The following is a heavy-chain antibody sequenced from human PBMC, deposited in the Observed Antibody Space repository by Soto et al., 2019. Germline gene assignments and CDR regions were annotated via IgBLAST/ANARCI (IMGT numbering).Heavy chain of an antibody. CDR2: IYPGDSDT. CDR1: GYSFTSYW. V-gene: IGHV5-51*01. CDR3: ARGDVLMVYGSPSRVPYGMDV. J-gene: IGHJ6*02. D-gene: IGHD2-8*01. Sequence: PGESLKISCKGSGYSFTSYWIGWVRQMPGKGLEWMGIIYPGDSDTRYSPSFQGQVTISADKSISTAYLQWSSLKASDTAMYYCARGDVLMVYGSPSRVPYGMDVWGQGTTVTVSS.